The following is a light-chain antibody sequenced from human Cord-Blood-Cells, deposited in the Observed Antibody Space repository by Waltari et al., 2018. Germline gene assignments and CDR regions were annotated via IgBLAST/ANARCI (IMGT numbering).Light chain of an antibody. CDR2: DAS. Sequence: EIVLTQSPATLSLSPGERDNLYCRASQSVSSYLAWYQQQPGQAPRLLIYDASNRATGIPARFSGSGSGTDFTLTISSLEPEDFAVYYCQQRSNWPPITFGQGTRLEIK. CDR1: QSVSSY. J-gene: IGKJ5*01. CDR3: QQRSNWPPIT. V-gene: IGKV3-11*01.